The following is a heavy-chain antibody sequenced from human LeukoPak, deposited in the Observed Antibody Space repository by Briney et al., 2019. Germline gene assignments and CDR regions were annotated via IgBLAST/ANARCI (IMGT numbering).Heavy chain of an antibody. D-gene: IGHD6-19*01. CDR2: ISAYNGNT. CDR3: ASSDEQWLVPHYFDY. Sequence: ASVKVSCKASGYTFTSYGISWVRQAPGQGLEWMGWISAYNGNTNYAQKHQGRVTMTTDTSTSTAYMELRSLRSDDTAVCYCASSDEQWLVPHYFDYWGQGTLVTVSS. J-gene: IGHJ4*02. V-gene: IGHV1-18*01. CDR1: GYTFTSYG.